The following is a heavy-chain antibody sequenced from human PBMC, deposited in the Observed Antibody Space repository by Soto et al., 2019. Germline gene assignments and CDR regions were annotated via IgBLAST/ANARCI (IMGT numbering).Heavy chain of an antibody. V-gene: IGHV1-18*01. CDR3: ARPLDYYFYAMDA. J-gene: IGHJ6*02. CDR2: ISAYNGNT. CDR1: GYRFSSFG. Sequence: QVQRVQPGAEGKKPGASGKVSCKASGYRFSSFGIIWVRKAPGQGLEWMGWISAYNGNTNYAQKFQGRVTMSTDTSTSSAYMELRSLRSDDTAVYYCARPLDYYFYAMDAWGQGTTVTVSS.